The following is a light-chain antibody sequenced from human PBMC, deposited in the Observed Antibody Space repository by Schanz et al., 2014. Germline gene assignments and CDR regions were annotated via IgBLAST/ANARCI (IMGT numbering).Light chain of an antibody. Sequence: IVMTQSPATLSVSPGERASLSCRASQSVNSNLAWYQQKPGQAPRLLIYGASSRATGIPDRFSGSGSGTDFTLTISRLEPEDFAVYYCQQYGESLWTFGPGTRVEIK. CDR3: QQYGESLWT. V-gene: IGKV3-20*01. J-gene: IGKJ1*01. CDR1: QSVNSN. CDR2: GAS.